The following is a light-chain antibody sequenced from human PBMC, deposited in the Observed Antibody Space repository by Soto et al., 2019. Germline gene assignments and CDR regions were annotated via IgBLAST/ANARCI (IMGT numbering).Light chain of an antibody. CDR2: EAS. CDR1: QSISSW. V-gene: IGKV1-5*03. Sequence: DIQMTQSPSTLSAAVGDRVTITCLARQSISSWLAWYQKNPGKAPKLLSYEASSLESVVPSRFSGSGSGTEFTLTISSLQPDDFATDYCHQYNSNSGTFGQGTKLEI. J-gene: IGKJ2*01. CDR3: HQYNSNSGT.